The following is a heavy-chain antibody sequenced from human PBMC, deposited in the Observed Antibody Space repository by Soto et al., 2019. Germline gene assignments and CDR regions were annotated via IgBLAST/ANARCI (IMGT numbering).Heavy chain of an antibody. J-gene: IGHJ4*01. CDR3: ARQFYYDGCGF. V-gene: IGHV3-21*01. Sequence: QDPGKGLEWVSSISSSSSYIYYADSVKGRFTISRDNAKNSLYLQMNSLRAEYTAVYECARQFYYDGCGFWGHRSLDIVFS. D-gene: IGHD3-22*01. CDR2: ISSSSSYI.